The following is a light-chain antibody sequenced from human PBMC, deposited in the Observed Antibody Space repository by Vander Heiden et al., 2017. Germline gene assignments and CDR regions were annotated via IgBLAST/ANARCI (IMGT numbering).Light chain of an antibody. V-gene: IGLV2-14*01. CDR3: TSYTSSTTLV. Sequence: QSALTQPASVSGSTGKSSTISCYGNRSDIGGNNYVCRDQKQPGKAPKLMIYDVTYRPSGVSSRFSGSKSGNTASLTISGLQAEDEAHYYCTSYTSSTTLVIGGGTKLTVL. CDR1: RSDIGGNNY. CDR2: DVT. J-gene: IGLJ2*01.